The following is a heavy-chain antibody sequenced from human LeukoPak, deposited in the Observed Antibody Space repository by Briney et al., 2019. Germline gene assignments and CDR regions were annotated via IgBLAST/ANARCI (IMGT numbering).Heavy chain of an antibody. V-gene: IGHV3-23*01. D-gene: IGHD5-24*01. CDR1: EFTFSSCA. Sequence: SGGSLRLSCAASEFTFSSCAMSWVRQAPGEGLEWVSVISGRGGSTYYADSVKGRFTISRDNSKNTLYLQMNSLRAEDTAVYYCAKARGRDGYKDELDYRGQGTLVTVSS. J-gene: IGHJ4*02. CDR2: ISGRGGST. CDR3: AKARGRDGYKDELDY.